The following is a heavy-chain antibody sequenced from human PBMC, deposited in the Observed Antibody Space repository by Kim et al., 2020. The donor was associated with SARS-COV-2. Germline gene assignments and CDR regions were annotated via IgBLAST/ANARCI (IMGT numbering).Heavy chain of an antibody. V-gene: IGHV3-7*01. Sequence: GGSLRLSCAASGFTFSSYWMSWVRQAPGKGLEWVANIKQDGSEKYYVDSVKGRFTISRDNAKNSLYLQMNSLRAEDTAVYYCARDRIAVRPPHGNDYWGQGTLVTVSS. D-gene: IGHD6-6*01. CDR1: GFTFSSYW. J-gene: IGHJ4*02. CDR2: IKQDGSEK. CDR3: ARDRIAVRPPHGNDY.